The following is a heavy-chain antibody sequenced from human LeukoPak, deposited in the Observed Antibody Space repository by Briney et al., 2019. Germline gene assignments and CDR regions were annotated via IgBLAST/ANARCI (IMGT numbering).Heavy chain of an antibody. Sequence: GGSLRLSCAASGFTFTNHIMHWVRQAPGKGLEWVASIATDGSQTFYRGSVKGRFTISRDNSENKLYLQMNSLRAEDTAVYFSVRERQDTIVHTGAFDFWGQGTMLSVSS. CDR1: GFTFTNHI. CDR3: VRERQDTIVHTGAFDF. J-gene: IGHJ3*01. V-gene: IGHV3-30-3*01. CDR2: IATDGSQT. D-gene: IGHD1-14*01.